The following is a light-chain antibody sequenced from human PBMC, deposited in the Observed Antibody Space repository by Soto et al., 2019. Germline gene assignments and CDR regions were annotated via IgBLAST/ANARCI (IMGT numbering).Light chain of an antibody. CDR2: EVT. Sequence: QSALTQRASVSGSPGQSITISCTGTGSDVGGYDYVSWYQHHPGKAPKVMIYEVTNRPSGVSDRFSGSKSGNTASLTISGLLAEDEADYYCSSYTSSSTYVFGTGTKVTV. J-gene: IGLJ1*01. V-gene: IGLV2-14*01. CDR1: GSDVGGYDY. CDR3: SSYTSSSTYV.